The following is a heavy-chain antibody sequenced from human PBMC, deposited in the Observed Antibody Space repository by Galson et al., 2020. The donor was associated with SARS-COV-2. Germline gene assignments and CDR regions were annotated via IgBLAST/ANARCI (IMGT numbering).Heavy chain of an antibody. Sequence: GGSLRLSCAASGFTFSSYAMSWVRQAPGKGLEWVSAISGSGSTYYADSVKGRFTISRDNSKNTLYLQMNSLRAEDTAVYYCAKAPPYSSWGGGWFDPWGQGTLVTVSS. CDR3: AKAPPYSSWGGGWFDP. CDR2: ISGSGST. D-gene: IGHD2-21*01. CDR1: GFTFSSYA. V-gene: IGHV3-23*01. J-gene: IGHJ5*02.